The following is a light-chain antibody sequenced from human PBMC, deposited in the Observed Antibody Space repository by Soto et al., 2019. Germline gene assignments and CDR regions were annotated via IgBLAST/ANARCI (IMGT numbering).Light chain of an antibody. Sequence: QSVPTQPPSASGSAGQSVTISCTGNSSDVGGYNYVSWFQQHPGKAPKLMIYEVSKRPSGVPDRCSGSKSGNTASLTVSGLQAEDEADYYCSAYAGSNRGFGTGTQLTVL. J-gene: IGLJ1*01. CDR2: EVS. CDR3: SAYAGSNRG. V-gene: IGLV2-8*01. CDR1: SSDVGGYNY.